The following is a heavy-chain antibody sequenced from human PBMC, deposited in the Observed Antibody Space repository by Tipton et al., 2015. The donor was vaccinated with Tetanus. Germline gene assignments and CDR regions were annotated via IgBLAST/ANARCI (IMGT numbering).Heavy chain of an antibody. CDR2: IYSSGDT. D-gene: IGHD3-3*01. V-gene: IGHV4-39*01. Sequence: TLSLTCTVSSVSIADNTNYWGWIRQPPGKGLEWIGSIYSSGDTYSNPSLKSRFTMSVDTSGNQFSLRLSSVTAADTAEYYCARHNSGYFTFFDSWGQGILVTVSS. CDR1: SVSIADNTNY. CDR3: ARHNSGYFTFFDS. J-gene: IGHJ4*02.